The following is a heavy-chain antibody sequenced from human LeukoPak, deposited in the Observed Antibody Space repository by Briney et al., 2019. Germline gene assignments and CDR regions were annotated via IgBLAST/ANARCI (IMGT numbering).Heavy chain of an antibody. V-gene: IGHV4-39*07. Sequence: SETLSLTCTVSGGSISSNTYCWGWIRQPPGKGLEWIGEINHSGSTNYNPSLKSRVTISVDTSKNQFSLKLSSVTAADTAVYYCARCGGDCYLEAFDIWGQGTMVTVSS. J-gene: IGHJ3*02. D-gene: IGHD2-21*02. CDR2: INHSGST. CDR1: GGSISSNTYC. CDR3: ARCGGDCYLEAFDI.